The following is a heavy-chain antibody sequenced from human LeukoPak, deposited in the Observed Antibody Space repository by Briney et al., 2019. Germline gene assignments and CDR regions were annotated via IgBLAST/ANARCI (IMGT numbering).Heavy chain of an antibody. CDR3: ARSYRDY. V-gene: IGHV3-23*01. CDR1: GFTFSSYA. Sequence: GGSLRLSCAASGFTFSSYAMSWVRRAPGKGLEWVSAISGSGGSTYYADSVKGRFTISRDNARNTLYLQMNSLRADDTAVYYCARSYRDYWGQGTLVTVSS. D-gene: IGHD2-21*01. J-gene: IGHJ4*02. CDR2: ISGSGGST.